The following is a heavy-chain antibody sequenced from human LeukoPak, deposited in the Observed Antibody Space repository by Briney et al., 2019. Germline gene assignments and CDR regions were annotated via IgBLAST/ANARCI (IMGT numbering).Heavy chain of an antibody. CDR1: GFTFGDYA. CDR2: IRSKAYGGTT. V-gene: IGHV3-49*04. D-gene: IGHD3-10*01. CDR3: TRWSLLWLGELFDY. J-gene: IGHJ4*02. Sequence: GGSLRLSCTASGFTFGDYAMSWVRQAPGKGLEWVGFIRSKAYGGTTEYAASVKGRFTISRDDSKSIAYLQMNSLKTEDTAVYYCTRWSLLWLGELFDYWGQGTLVTVSS.